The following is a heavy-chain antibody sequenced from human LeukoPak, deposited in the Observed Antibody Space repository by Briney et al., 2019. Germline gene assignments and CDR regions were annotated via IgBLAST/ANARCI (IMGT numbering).Heavy chain of an antibody. V-gene: IGHV1-24*01. CDR3: ATRSYMVRGVMGAFDI. CDR2: FDPEDGET. D-gene: IGHD3-10*01. Sequence: GASVKVSCKVSGYTLTELSMHWVRQAPGKGLEWMGGFDPEDGETIYAQKFQGRVTMTEDTSTDTAYMELSSLRSEDTAVYYCATRSYMVRGVMGAFDIWGQGTMVPVSS. J-gene: IGHJ3*02. CDR1: GYTLTELS.